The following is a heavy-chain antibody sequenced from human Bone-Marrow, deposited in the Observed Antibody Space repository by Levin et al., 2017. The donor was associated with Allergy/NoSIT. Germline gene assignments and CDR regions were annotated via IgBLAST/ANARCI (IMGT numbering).Heavy chain of an antibody. CDR3: AGGGHSYGDY. CDR2: INSSSSYI. D-gene: IGHD5-18*01. Sequence: LSLTCAASGFTFSSYSMNWVRQAPGKGLEWVSSINSSSSYIYYADSVKGRFTISRDNAKNSLYLQMNSLRAEDTAVYYCAGGGHSYGDYWGLGTLVTVSS. J-gene: IGHJ4*02. CDR1: GFTFSSYS. V-gene: IGHV3-21*01.